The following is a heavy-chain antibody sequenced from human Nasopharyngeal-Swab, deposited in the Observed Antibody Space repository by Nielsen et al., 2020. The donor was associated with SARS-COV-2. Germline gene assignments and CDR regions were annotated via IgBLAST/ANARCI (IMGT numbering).Heavy chain of an antibody. J-gene: IGHJ4*02. V-gene: IGHV4-34*01. D-gene: IGHD3-16*01. Sequence: WIRQPPGKGLEWIGEINHSGSTNYNPSLKSRVAISVDTSKNQFSLKLSSVTAADTAVYYCARRTGGRGFDYWGQGTLVTVSS. CDR2: INHSGST. CDR3: ARRTGGRGFDY.